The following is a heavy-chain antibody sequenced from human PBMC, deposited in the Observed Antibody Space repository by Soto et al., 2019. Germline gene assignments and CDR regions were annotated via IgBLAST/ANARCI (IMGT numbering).Heavy chain of an antibody. CDR1: GGTFISYA. V-gene: IGHV1-69*13. Sequence: SVKVSCKASGGTFISYAISWVRQAPGQGLVWMGGIIPIFGTANYAQKFQGRDTITADEYTSTAYMELSSLRSEDTAVYYCARRVTIFGVVILPAMGYYGMDVWGQGTTVTVSS. CDR3: ARRVTIFGVVILPAMGYYGMDV. J-gene: IGHJ6*02. D-gene: IGHD3-3*01. CDR2: IIPIFGTA.